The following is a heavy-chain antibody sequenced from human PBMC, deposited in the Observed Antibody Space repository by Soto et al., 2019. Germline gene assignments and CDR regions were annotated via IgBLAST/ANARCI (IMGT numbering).Heavy chain of an antibody. Sequence: PGGSLRLSCAASGFTVSSNYMSWVRQAPGKGLEWVSVIYSGGSTYYADSVKGRFTISRDNSKNTLYLQMNSLRAEDTAVYYCARDETEYYYGSHGMDVWGQGTTVTVSS. CDR1: GFTVSSNY. V-gene: IGHV3-53*01. CDR2: IYSGGST. D-gene: IGHD3-10*01. J-gene: IGHJ6*02. CDR3: ARDETEYYYGSHGMDV.